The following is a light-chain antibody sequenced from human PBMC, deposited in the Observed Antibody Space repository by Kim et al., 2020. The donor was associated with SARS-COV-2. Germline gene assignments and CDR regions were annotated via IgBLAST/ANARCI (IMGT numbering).Light chain of an antibody. CDR3: QKYSTAPWT. Sequence: YVGERATITDRASQGTSNYLCWYQQKPGKVPKVLIYPASTLQSGVPSRFSGSGSGTEFTLTISSLQPEDAATYYCQKYSTAPWTFGQGTKVDIK. J-gene: IGKJ1*01. V-gene: IGKV1-27*01. CDR1: QGTSNY. CDR2: PAS.